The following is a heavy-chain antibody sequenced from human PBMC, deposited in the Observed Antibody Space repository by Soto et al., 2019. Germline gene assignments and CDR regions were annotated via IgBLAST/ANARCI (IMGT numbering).Heavy chain of an antibody. D-gene: IGHD3-9*01. J-gene: IGHJ5*02. CDR2: IYYSGTT. V-gene: IGHV4-59*01. CDR3: ARYVNPYDTAVWFDP. Sequence: QVQLQESGPGLVKPSETLSLTCTVSGGFTRNYFWSWIRQPPGKGLEWIGCIYYSGTTNYNSSLKSRATISPDTSKNQFSLRLRSVTAADTAVYYCARYVNPYDTAVWFDPWGQGTLVTVSS. CDR1: GGFTRNYF.